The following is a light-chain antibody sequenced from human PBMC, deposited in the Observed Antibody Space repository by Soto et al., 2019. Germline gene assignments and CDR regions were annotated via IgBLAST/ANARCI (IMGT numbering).Light chain of an antibody. CDR1: SNGFVAYKY. V-gene: IGLV2-14*01. J-gene: IGLJ1*01. CDR2: EVT. CDR3: SSYTTDTIV. Sequence: QSGKTXRASVSGYHGQSITISCTRSSNGFVAYKYDSWYQQHPGKAPKPMIYEVTNRPSGVSNRFSGSKSGNTASLTISGLQAEDEADYYCSSYTTDTIVFGPGTKVTVL.